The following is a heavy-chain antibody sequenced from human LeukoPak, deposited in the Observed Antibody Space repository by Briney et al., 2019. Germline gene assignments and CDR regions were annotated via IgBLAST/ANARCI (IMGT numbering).Heavy chain of an antibody. CDR3: ASVNTLRGYSPDFDY. V-gene: IGHV3-21*01. J-gene: IGHJ4*02. Sequence: GGSLRLSCAASGFTFSDYTMNWVRQAPGKGLEWVSSIGTSGSYIYYADSVKGRFTISRDNAKNSLYLQMNSLRAEDTAVYYCASVNTLRGYSPDFDYWGQGTLVTVSS. D-gene: IGHD5-18*01. CDR1: GFTFSDYT. CDR2: IGTSGSYI.